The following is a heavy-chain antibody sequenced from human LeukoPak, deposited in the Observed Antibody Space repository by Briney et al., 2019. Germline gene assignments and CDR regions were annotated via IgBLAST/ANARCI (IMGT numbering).Heavy chain of an antibody. V-gene: IGHV3-9*01. CDR3: AKDIEHYYDSSGYGY. CDR1: XFTFDXXA. D-gene: IGHD3-22*01. J-gene: IGHJ4*02. CDR2: ISWNSGSI. Sequence: SLRLSCAAXXFTFDXXAMHWVRQAPGKGLEWVSGISWNSGSIGYADSVKGRFTISRDNAKNSLYLQMNSLRAEDTALYYCAKDIEHYYDSSGYGYWGQGTLVTVSS.